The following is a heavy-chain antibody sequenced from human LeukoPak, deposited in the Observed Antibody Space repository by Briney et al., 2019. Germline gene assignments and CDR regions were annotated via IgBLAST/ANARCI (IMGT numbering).Heavy chain of an antibody. CDR2: ISSNGGST. D-gene: IGHD3-16*01. Sequence: GGSLRLSWSASGFTFSYYTMHWVRQAPGKGLEYVSAISSNGGSTYYADSVKGRFTISRDNSKSALYLQMSSLRAEDTAVYYCARGPVSTWYFDLWGRGTLVTVSS. J-gene: IGHJ2*01. CDR1: GFTFSYYT. CDR3: ARGPVSTWYFDL. V-gene: IGHV3-64D*06.